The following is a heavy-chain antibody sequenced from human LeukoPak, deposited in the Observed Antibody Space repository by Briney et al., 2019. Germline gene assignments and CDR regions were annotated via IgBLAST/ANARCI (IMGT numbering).Heavy chain of an antibody. CDR2: INHSGST. Sequence: SETLSLTCAVYGGSFSGYYWSWIRRPPGKGLEWIGEINHSGSTNYNPSLKSRVTKSEDTSKNQFSLKLSSVTAADTAVYYCARTTAAYYYYYGMDVWGQGTTVTVSS. V-gene: IGHV4-34*01. D-gene: IGHD2-2*01. CDR3: ARTTAAYYYYYGMDV. CDR1: GGSFSGYY. J-gene: IGHJ6*02.